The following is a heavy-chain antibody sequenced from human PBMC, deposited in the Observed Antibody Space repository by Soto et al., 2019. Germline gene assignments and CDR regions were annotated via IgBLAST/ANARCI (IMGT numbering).Heavy chain of an antibody. J-gene: IGHJ6*02. V-gene: IGHV1-18*01. CDR3: ARDGYYDSGSYGMDV. CDR2: ISDYNGNT. Sequence: ASVKVSCEASGCSFNSYAISWARQAPGQGFEWMGWISDYNGNTNYAQKFQGRVIMTTDTSTKTAYMVLRSLRFDDTAVYYCARDGYYDSGSYGMDVWGQGTTVTVSS. CDR1: GCSFNSYA. D-gene: IGHD3-10*01.